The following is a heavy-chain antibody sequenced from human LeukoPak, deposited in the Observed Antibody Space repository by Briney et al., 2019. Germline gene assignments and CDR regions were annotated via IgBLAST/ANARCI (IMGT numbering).Heavy chain of an antibody. CDR3: ARDGNYDILTGYYTPIDY. D-gene: IGHD3-9*01. CDR2: IYSGGST. Sequence: PGGSLRLSCAASGFTISSNYMSWVRQAPGKGLEWVSLIYSGGSTYYADSVKGRFTISRDNSKNTLYLQMNSLRAEDTAVYYCARDGNYDILTGYYTPIDYWGQGTLVTVSS. CDR1: GFTISSNY. V-gene: IGHV3-66*01. J-gene: IGHJ4*02.